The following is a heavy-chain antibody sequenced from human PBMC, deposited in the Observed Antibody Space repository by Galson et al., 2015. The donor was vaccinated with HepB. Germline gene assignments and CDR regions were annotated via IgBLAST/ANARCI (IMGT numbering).Heavy chain of an antibody. CDR3: ARHGVVVAATRPGYYGMDV. CDR1: GYRFTSYW. V-gene: IGHV5-51*01. Sequence: QSGAEVKKPGESLKISCKGSGYRFTSYWIGWVRQMPGKGLEWMGIIYPGDSDTRCSPSFQGQVTISADKSISTAYLQWSSLKASDTAMYYCARHGVVVAATRPGYYGMDVWGQGTTVTVSS. D-gene: IGHD2-15*01. J-gene: IGHJ6*02. CDR2: IYPGDSDT.